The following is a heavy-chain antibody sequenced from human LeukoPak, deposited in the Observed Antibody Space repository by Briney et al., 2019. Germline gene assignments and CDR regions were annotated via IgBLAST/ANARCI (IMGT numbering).Heavy chain of an antibody. J-gene: IGHJ4*02. D-gene: IGHD6-13*01. Sequence: SETLSLTCTVSGGSIGSYYWNWIRQPAGKGLEWIGRIFTSGTTNYNPSLKSRVTMTVDTSKKQFSLRLNSVTAADTAVYYCAQGIPGSSSWYWGQGTQVTVSS. CDR2: IFTSGTT. V-gene: IGHV4-4*07. CDR1: GGSIGSYY. CDR3: AQGIPGSSSWY.